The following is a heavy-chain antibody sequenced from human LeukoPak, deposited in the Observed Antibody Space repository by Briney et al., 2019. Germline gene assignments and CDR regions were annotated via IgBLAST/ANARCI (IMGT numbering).Heavy chain of an antibody. Sequence: GLSLRLSCTASGFTFGDYAMTWVRQAPGKGLEWVGFIRSKIYGGTPEYAASVKGRFTISRDDSKGIAYLQMNSLKTEDTAVYYCTRDQTPYYWGQGTLVTVSS. CDR3: TRDQTPYY. CDR2: IRSKIYGGTP. CDR1: GFTFGDYA. J-gene: IGHJ4*02. V-gene: IGHV3-49*04.